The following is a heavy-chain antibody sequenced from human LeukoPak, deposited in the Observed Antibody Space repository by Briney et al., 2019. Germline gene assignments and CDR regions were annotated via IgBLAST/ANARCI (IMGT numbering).Heavy chain of an antibody. Sequence: PAGSLRLSCAVSGFTFSDYGLSWVRQSPGKGPERVSAISGSGGGTYYADAVKGRFTISRDNSKNALYLQMNSLRAEDTAVYYCATNGQHCSSTSRYYYYYYYYMDVWGKGTTVTISS. CDR3: ATNGQHCSSTSRYYYYYYYYMDV. CDR2: ISGSGGGT. J-gene: IGHJ6*03. CDR1: GFTFSDYG. V-gene: IGHV3-23*01. D-gene: IGHD2-2*01.